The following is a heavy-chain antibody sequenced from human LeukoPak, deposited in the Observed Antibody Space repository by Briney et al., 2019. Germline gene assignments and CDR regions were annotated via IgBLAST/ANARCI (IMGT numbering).Heavy chain of an antibody. Sequence: SETLSLTCAVSGGSISSSNWWSWVHQPPGKGLEWIGEIYHSGSTNYNPSLKSRVTISVDRSKNQFSLKLSSVTAADTAVYYCARDLRTNWNFDYYYMDVWGKGTTVTVSS. V-gene: IGHV4-4*02. CDR3: ARDLRTNWNFDYYYMDV. CDR1: GGSISSSNW. D-gene: IGHD1-7*01. J-gene: IGHJ6*03. CDR2: IYHSGST.